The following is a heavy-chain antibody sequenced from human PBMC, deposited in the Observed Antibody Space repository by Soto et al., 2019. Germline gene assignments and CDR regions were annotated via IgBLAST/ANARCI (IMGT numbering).Heavy chain of an antibody. CDR1: GGYIISYD. Sequence: SETMSLTCTVAGGYIISYDWGWIRQNTGKGLEWIESIYYSGSTYYNPSLKSRVTISVDTSKNQFSLKLSSVTAADTAVYYCASMKYYYDSSGHYGYYYYYGMDVWGQGTTVTVSS. V-gene: IGHV4-39*01. D-gene: IGHD3-22*01. CDR2: IYYSGST. CDR3: ASMKYYYDSSGHYGYYYYYGMDV. J-gene: IGHJ6*02.